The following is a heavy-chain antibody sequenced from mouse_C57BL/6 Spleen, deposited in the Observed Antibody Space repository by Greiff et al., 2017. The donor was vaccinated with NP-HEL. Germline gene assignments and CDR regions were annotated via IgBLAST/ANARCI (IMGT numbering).Heavy chain of an antibody. CDR3: ARQGFPYYYFDY. D-gene: IGHD1-1*01. CDR1: GYTFTSYW. CDR2: IDPSDSYT. J-gene: IGHJ2*01. V-gene: IGHV1-69*01. Sequence: VQLQQPGAELVMPGASVKLSCKASGYTFTSYWMHWVKQRPGQGLEWIGEIDPSDSYTNYNQKFKGKSTLTVDKSSSTAYMQLSSLTSEDSAVYYCARQGFPYYYFDYWGQGTTLTVSS.